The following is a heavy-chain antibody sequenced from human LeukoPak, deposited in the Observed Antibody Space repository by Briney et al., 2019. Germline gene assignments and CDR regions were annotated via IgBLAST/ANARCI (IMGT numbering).Heavy chain of an antibody. J-gene: IGHJ6*03. Sequence: HGESLKISCKGSGYSFTSYWIGWVRQMPGKGLEWMGIIYPGDSDTRYSPSFQGQVTISADKSISTAYLQWSSLKASDTAMYYCARRRFDYGGKRSYYYMDVWGKGTTVTVSS. V-gene: IGHV5-51*01. CDR1: GYSFTSYW. CDR3: ARRRFDYGGKRSYYYMDV. D-gene: IGHD4-23*01. CDR2: IYPGDSDT.